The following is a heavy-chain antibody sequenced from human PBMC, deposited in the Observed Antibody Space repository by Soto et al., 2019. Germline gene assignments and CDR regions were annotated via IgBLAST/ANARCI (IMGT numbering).Heavy chain of an antibody. CDR3: AAEDYYCGMDV. CDR1: GFTFSNAW. J-gene: IGHJ6*02. Sequence: EVQLVESGGGLVKPGGSLRLSCAASGFTFSNAWMNWVRQAQGKGLEWVGRIKSKTDGGTTDYAAPVKGRFTISRDDSKNTLYLQMNSLKTEDTAVYYVAAEDYYCGMDVWGQGTTVTVSS. V-gene: IGHV3-15*07. D-gene: IGHD5-12*01. CDR2: IKSKTDGGTT.